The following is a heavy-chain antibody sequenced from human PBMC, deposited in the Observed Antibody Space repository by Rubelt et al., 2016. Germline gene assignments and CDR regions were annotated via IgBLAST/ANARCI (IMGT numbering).Heavy chain of an antibody. Sequence: GGSLRLSCAASGFTVSSNYMSWVRQAPGKGLEWVAVIWYDGSNKYYADSVKGRFTISRDNSKNTLYLQMNSLRAEDTALYYCAKDLNTAIFFTWGQGTLVTVSS. D-gene: IGHD5-18*01. V-gene: IGHV3-33*06. CDR1: GFTVSSNY. CDR2: IWYDGSNK. CDR3: AKDLNTAIFFT. J-gene: IGHJ5*02.